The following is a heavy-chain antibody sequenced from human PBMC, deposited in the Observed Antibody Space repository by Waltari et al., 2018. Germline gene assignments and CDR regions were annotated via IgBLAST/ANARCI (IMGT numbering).Heavy chain of an antibody. CDR2: ISYDGSNK. CDR3: AKELRRLRDYYYGMDV. Sequence: QVQLVESGGGVVQPGRSLRLSCAASGFTFSSYGMHWVRQAPGKGLEWVAVISYDGSNKYYADSVNGRFTISRDNSKNTLYLQMNSLRAEDTAVYYCAKELRRLRDYYYGMDVWGQGTTVTVSS. CDR1: GFTFSSYG. D-gene: IGHD4-17*01. V-gene: IGHV3-30*18. J-gene: IGHJ6*02.